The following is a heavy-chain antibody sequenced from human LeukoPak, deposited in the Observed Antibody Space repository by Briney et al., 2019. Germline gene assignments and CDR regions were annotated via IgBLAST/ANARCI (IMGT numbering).Heavy chain of an antibody. J-gene: IGHJ3*02. CDR1: GYSISSGYY. D-gene: IGHD5-18*01. CDR3: ARRGEYSYGYGAFDI. Sequence: SETLSLTCAVSGYSISSGYYWGWIRQPAGKGLEWIGRIYTSGSTNYNPSLKSRVTISVDTSKNQFSLKLSSVTAADTAVYYCARRGEYSYGYGAFDIWGQGTMVTVSS. V-gene: IGHV4-38-2*01. CDR2: IYTSGST.